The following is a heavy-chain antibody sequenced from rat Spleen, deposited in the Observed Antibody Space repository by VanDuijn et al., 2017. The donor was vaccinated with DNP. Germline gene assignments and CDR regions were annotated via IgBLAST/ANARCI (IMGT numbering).Heavy chain of an antibody. J-gene: IGHJ2*01. V-gene: IGHV4-2*01. CDR3: AKGPNYGGYSDFFDY. CDR1: GFNFNDYW. CDR2: INKDSSTI. Sequence: EVKLVESGGGLVQPGSFLKLSCAASGFNFNDYWMGWVRQAPGKGLEWIGQINKDSSTINYNPSLKEKITISRDNAQNTLYLQMNKLGSEDTAIYHCAKGPNYGGYSDFFDYWGQGVMVTVSS. D-gene: IGHD1-11*01.